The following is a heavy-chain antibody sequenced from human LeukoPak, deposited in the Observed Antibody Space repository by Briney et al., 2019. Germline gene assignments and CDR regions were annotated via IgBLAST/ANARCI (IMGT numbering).Heavy chain of an antibody. CDR1: GYTFTSYD. CDR3: ARVIYTSGSWGY. V-gene: IGHV1-8*01. J-gene: IGHJ4*02. D-gene: IGHD3-10*01. Sequence: GASVKVSCKASGYTFTSYDINWVRQATGQGLEWMGWMNPNSGNTGYAQKFQGRVTMTRDTSTSTVYMELSSLRSEDTAVYYCARVIYTSGSWGYWGQGTLVTVSS. CDR2: MNPNSGNT.